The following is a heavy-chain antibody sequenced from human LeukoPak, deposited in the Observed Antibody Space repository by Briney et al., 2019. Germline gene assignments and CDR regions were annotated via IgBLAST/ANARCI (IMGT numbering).Heavy chain of an antibody. CDR3: ASHIVVVPAARVSDAFGI. J-gene: IGHJ3*02. CDR2: IYPGDSET. Sequence: GESLKISCKGFGYSFISYWIGWVRQMPGKGLEWMGIIYPGDSETRYSPSFQGQVTISVDKSISTAYLQWTSLKASDTAMYYCASHIVVVPAARVSDAFGIWGQGTMVTVSS. V-gene: IGHV5-51*01. D-gene: IGHD2-2*01. CDR1: GYSFISYW.